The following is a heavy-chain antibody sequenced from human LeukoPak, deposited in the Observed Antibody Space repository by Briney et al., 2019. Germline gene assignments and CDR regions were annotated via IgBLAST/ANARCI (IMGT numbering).Heavy chain of an antibody. CDR1: GFTFDDYA. J-gene: IGHJ3*02. Sequence: PGGSLRLSCAASGFTFDDYAMHWVRQAPGKGLEWVSGISWNSGSIGYADSVKGRFTISRDNAKNSLYLQMNSLRAEDTALYYCAKGGISDAFDIWGQGTMATVSS. V-gene: IGHV3-9*01. D-gene: IGHD2-21*01. CDR2: ISWNSGSI. CDR3: AKGGISDAFDI.